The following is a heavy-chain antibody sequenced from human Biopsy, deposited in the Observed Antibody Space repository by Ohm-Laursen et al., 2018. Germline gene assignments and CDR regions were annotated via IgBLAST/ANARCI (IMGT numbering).Heavy chain of an antibody. D-gene: IGHD3-16*01. J-gene: IGHJ3*01. CDR1: GYAVNDYF. CDR3: ARDIMNRIAGLVARSDVFDV. CDR2: IRPNSGGT. V-gene: IGHV1-2*02. Sequence: GPSVTVSCQGSGYAVNDYFLHWLRQAPGQRPEGMGWIRPNSGGTNYAKKFQGRVTMTTDTSTSTVYLELRRLISDDTAVYYCARDIMNRIAGLVARSDVFDVWGQGTLVTVSS.